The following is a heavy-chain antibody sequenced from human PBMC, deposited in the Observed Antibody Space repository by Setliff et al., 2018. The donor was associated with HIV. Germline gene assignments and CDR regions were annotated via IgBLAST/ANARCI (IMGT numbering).Heavy chain of an antibody. V-gene: IGHV4-39*01. J-gene: IGHJ3*02. Sequence: SETLSLTCTVSGGSISSSSYYWGWIRQPPGKGLEWIGSIYYSGSTYYNPSLNSRVTISVDTSKNQFFLKLNSVTAADTAVYYCARPERSGSWAFDIWGRGTMVTVSS. D-gene: IGHD6-19*01. CDR3: ARPERSGSWAFDI. CDR1: GGSISSSSYY. CDR2: IYYSGST.